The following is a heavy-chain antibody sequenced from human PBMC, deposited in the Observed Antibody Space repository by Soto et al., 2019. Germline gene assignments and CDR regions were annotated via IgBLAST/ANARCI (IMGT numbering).Heavy chain of an antibody. CDR3: ARVNFCSNERNGIYQSGFGI. Sequence: IMSLSWGVVYYYSRDRYDRGCIRQPPGKGLEWIGSIYHSGSTYYNPSLKSRVTISGDTSKNQFSLKLSSVTAADTAVYYWARVNFCSNERNGIYQSGFGICGEGTLVSVYS. CDR2: IYHSGST. CDR1: YYYSRDRYD. V-gene: IGHV4-38-2*01. D-gene: IGHD3-3*01. J-gene: IGHJ4*03.